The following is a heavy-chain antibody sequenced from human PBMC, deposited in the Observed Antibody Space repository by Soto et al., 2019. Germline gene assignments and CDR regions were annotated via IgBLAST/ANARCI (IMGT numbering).Heavy chain of an antibody. Sequence: QVQLVQSGSEVRKPGASVKVSCKASGYSFTSYGISWVRQAPGQGLEWVAWINSYNGKPTDAQKFQGRVNVTADTSTATAYMELKSLTSDDTAIYYCARDTYIVVVSPVTDFYHFGLGAWGQGTTVTVSS. CDR1: GYSFTSYG. J-gene: IGHJ6*02. V-gene: IGHV1-18*04. CDR2: INSYNGKP. CDR3: ARDTYIVVVSPVTDFYHFGLGA. D-gene: IGHD2-15*01.